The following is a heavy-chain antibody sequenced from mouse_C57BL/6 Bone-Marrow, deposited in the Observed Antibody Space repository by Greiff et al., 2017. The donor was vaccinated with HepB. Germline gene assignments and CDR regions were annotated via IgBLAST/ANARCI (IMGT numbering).Heavy chain of an antibody. J-gene: IGHJ1*03. CDR1: GFTFSDFY. Sequence: EVNVVESGGGLVQSGRSLRLSCATSGFTFSDFYMEWVRQAPGKGLEWIAASRNKANDYTTEYSASVKGRFIVSRDTSQSILYLQMNALRAEDTAIYYCARDAPTAWYFDVWGTGTTVTVSS. D-gene: IGHD1-2*01. V-gene: IGHV7-1*01. CDR3: ARDAPTAWYFDV. CDR2: SRNKANDYTT.